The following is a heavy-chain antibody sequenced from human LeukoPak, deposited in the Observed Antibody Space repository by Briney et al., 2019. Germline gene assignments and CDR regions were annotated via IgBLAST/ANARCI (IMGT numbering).Heavy chain of an antibody. CDR3: ARDGTGGYYYDSSGYWYFDL. Sequence: GASVKVSCKASGYTFTSYYMHWVRQAPGQGLEWMGIINPSGGSTSYAQKLQGRVTMTTDTSTSTAYMELRSLRSDDTAVYYCARDGTGGYYYDSSGYWYFDLWGRGTLVTVSS. V-gene: IGHV1-46*01. CDR2: INPSGGST. CDR1: GYTFTSYY. J-gene: IGHJ2*01. D-gene: IGHD3-22*01.